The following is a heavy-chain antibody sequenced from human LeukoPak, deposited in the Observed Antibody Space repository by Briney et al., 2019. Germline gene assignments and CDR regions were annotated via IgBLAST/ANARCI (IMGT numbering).Heavy chain of an antibody. CDR1: GASISTYY. D-gene: IGHD2-2*01. Sequence: PSETLSLTCTVSGASISTYYWSWVRQPPGKGLGWIRYIYYSGSTNYNPSLKSRVTISVDTSKNQFSLKLSSVTAADTAVYYCARVGVPTAFDYWGQGTLVNVSS. CDR2: IYYSGST. J-gene: IGHJ4*02. CDR3: ARVGVPTAFDY. V-gene: IGHV4-59*01.